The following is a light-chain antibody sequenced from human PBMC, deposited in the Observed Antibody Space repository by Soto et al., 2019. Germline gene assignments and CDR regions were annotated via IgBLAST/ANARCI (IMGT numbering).Light chain of an antibody. CDR3: SLYTSENAYV. CDR1: SSNIGSNT. J-gene: IGLJ1*01. Sequence: VLTQPPSASGTPGQRVTISCSGSSSNIGSNTVNWYQQLPGTAPKLLMYSNHRRPSGVPDRFSGSKSGTSASLAINGLQSEDEADYYCSLYTSENAYVFGTGTKVTVL. CDR2: SNH. V-gene: IGLV1-44*01.